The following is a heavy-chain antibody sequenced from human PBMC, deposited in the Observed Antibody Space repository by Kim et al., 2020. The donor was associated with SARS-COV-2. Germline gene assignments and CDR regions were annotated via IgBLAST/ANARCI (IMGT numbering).Heavy chain of an antibody. Sequence: GGSLRLSCVVSGFSFSNYAMSWVRQAPGKGLQWVSIIYGAGGTTYYADSVRGRFTISRDDSKNTLYLQMNSLRAEDTAVYYCAKDFVLGGGITTASQPFFDYWDQGTLVTVSS. V-gene: IGHV3-23*03. CDR2: IYGAGGTT. CDR3: AKDFVLGGGITTASQPFFDY. J-gene: IGHJ4*02. D-gene: IGHD6-6*01. CDR1: GFSFSNYA.